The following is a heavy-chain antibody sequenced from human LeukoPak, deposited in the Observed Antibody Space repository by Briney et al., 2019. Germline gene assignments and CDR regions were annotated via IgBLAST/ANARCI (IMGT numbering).Heavy chain of an antibody. J-gene: IGHJ6*02. D-gene: IGHD6-19*01. CDR1: GFSVSSNY. CDR2: IYSGGET. CDR3: AGYTSGWVYGMDV. V-gene: IGHV3-66*01. Sequence: PGGSLRLSCAASGFSVSSNYMNWVRQAPGKGLEWAAVIYSGGETHYADSVKGRFSVSRDTSRNTLYLQMNSLRAEDTAIYYCAGYTSGWVYGMDVWGQGTTVTVSS.